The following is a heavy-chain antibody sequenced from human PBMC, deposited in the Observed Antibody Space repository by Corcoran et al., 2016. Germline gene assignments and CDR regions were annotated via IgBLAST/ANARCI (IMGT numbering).Heavy chain of an antibody. D-gene: IGHD3-16*01. Sequence: QVQLVQSGAEVKKPGASVKISCKASGYTFTNYNIHWVRQAPGQRLEWMGWVNPGNGDVQYSQKFQGTVTITRDTSASTAYMELSSLTSEDTAVYYCTKGGNPPFDSWGQGTLVTVSS. CDR3: TKGGNPPFDS. CDR2: VNPGNGDV. J-gene: IGHJ5*01. V-gene: IGHV1-3*01. CDR1: GYTFTNYN.